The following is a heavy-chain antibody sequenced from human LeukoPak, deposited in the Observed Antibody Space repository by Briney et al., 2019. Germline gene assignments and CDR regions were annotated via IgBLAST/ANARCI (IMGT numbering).Heavy chain of an antibody. CDR2: ISSRSDSI. J-gene: IGHJ4*02. CDR3: ASGVQHCADGDRYSIY. CDR1: GFTFSTYG. D-gene: IGHD2-8*01. Sequence: PGGSLRLSCAASGFTFSTYGMNWVRQAPGKGLEWVSSISSRSDSIHYADALKGRFTVSRDNSKNSLFLQMNSVTAEDTAVYYCASGVQHCADGDRYSIYWGQGTLVTVSP. V-gene: IGHV3-21*01.